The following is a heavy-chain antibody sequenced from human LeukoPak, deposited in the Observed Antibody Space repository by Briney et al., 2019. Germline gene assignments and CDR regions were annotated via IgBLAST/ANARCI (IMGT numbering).Heavy chain of an antibody. CDR2: ISSSSSTI. Sequence: GWALRLSCAASGFTFSSYAMSWVRQAPWKGLEWVSYISSSSSTIYYADSVKGRFTISRDNAKNSLYLQMNSLRDEDTAVYYCARVGYYYDSSGYYFDYWGQGTLVTVSS. CDR3: ARVGYYYDSSGYYFDY. D-gene: IGHD3-22*01. J-gene: IGHJ4*02. CDR1: GFTFSSYA. V-gene: IGHV3-48*02.